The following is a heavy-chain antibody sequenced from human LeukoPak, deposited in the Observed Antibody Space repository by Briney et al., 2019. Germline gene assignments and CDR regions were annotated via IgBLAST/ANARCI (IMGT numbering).Heavy chain of an antibody. CDR1: GFSFSSYA. CDR3: AKEHIAAIDY. CDR2: ISGSGGST. V-gene: IGHV3-23*01. D-gene: IGHD6-13*01. Sequence: PGRSLRLSCAASGFSFSSYAISWVRQAPGRGLEWVSAISGSGGSTYYADSVKGRFTISRDNSKNTLYLQMNSLRAEDTAVYYCAKEHIAAIDYWGQGTLVTVSS. J-gene: IGHJ4*02.